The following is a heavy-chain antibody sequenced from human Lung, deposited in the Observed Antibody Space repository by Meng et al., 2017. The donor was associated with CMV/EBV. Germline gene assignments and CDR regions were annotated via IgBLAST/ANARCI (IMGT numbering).Heavy chain of an antibody. CDR1: GGSLSSRNW. CDR2: IYHGGST. Sequence: QVQRQSSGPVLVKPSVTLTLPCAVSGGSLSSRNWWSWVRQPPGKGLDWIGEIYHGGSTNYNPSLKSRDTISVDESKNQFSLRLSSVTAADTAVYYCARVGAYCGGDCYHPRWGQGTLVTVSS. CDR3: ARVGAYCGGDCYHPR. J-gene: IGHJ4*02. D-gene: IGHD2-21*02. V-gene: IGHV4-4*02.